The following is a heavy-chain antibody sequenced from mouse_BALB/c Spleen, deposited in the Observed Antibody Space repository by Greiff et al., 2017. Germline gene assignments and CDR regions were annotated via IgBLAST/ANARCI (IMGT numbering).Heavy chain of an antibody. CDR3: AREGLLRRGNYFDY. V-gene: IGHV1-66*01. CDR2: IFPGSGNT. J-gene: IGHJ2*01. CDR1: GYSFTSYY. D-gene: IGHD1-2*01. Sequence: LQESGPELVKPGASVKISCKASGYSFTSYYIHWVKQRPGQGLEWIGWIFPGSGNTKYNEKFKGKATLTADTSSSTAYMQLSSLTSEDSAVYFCAREGLLRRGNYFDYWGQGTTLTVSS.